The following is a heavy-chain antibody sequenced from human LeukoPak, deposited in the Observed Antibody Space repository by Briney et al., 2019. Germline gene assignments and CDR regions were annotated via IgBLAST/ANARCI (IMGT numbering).Heavy chain of an antibody. CDR2: TYYRSKWYD. J-gene: IGHJ4*02. Sequence: SQTLSLTCAISGDNVSTNRGVWNGIRQSPSRSLEWLGRTYYRSKWYDDNAVSVRSRITINPDTSKNQFSLQLPSVTHEGTAVYYCARGRYSWNFGYWGQGTLVTVSS. V-gene: IGHV6-1*01. D-gene: IGHD1-26*01. CDR1: GDNVSTNRGV. CDR3: ARGRYSWNFGY.